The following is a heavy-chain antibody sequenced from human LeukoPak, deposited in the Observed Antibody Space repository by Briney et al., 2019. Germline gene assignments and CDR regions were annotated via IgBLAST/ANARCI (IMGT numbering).Heavy chain of an antibody. J-gene: IGHJ4*02. D-gene: IGHD1-26*01. CDR2: ISWDGGST. CDR1: GFTLDDYA. CDR3: AKAGGEWELLDYFDY. V-gene: IGHV3-43D*04. Sequence: GGCLRLSCAASGFTLDDYAMHWVRQAPGKGLEWVSLISWDGGSTYYADSVKGRFTISRDNSKNSLYLQMNSLRAEATALYYCAKAGGEWELLDYFDYWGQGTLVTVSS.